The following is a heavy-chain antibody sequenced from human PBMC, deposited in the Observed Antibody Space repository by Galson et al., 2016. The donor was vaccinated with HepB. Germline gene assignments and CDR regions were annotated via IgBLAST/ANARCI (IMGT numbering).Heavy chain of an antibody. CDR2: IFHSGRV. D-gene: IGHD3-10*01. V-gene: IGHV4-4*02. CDR3: ARGLRLSNMVGGVTNYFDP. CDR1: GGSISSDDW. J-gene: IGHJ5*02. Sequence: ETLSLTCAVSGGSISSDDWWSWVRQPPGQGLEWIGQIFHSGRVNYTPSLASRVTISIDTSNYYFSLRLTSVTAADTALYYCARGLRLSNMVGGVTNYFDPWGQGTLVIVSS.